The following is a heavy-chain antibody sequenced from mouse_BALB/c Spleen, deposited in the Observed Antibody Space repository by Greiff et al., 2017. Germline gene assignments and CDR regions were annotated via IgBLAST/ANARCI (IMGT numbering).Heavy chain of an antibody. CDR2: INSNGGST. CDR3: ARDYDT. V-gene: IGHV5-6-3*01. CDR1: GFTFSSYG. J-gene: IGHJ3*01. D-gene: IGHD2-3*01. Sequence: VESGGGLVQPGGSLKLSCAASGFTFSSYGMSWVRQTPDKRLELVATINSNGGSTYYPDSVKGRFTISRDNAKNTLYLQMSSLKSEDTAMYYCARDYDTWGQGTLVTVSA.